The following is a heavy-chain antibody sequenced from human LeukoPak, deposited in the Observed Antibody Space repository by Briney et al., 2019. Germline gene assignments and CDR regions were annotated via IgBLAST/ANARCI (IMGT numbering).Heavy chain of an antibody. D-gene: IGHD3-22*01. CDR3: ARTPIYYFDNSGYYN. CDR1: GYSISSAYY. V-gene: IGHV4-38-2*02. Sequence: SETLSLTCSVSGYSISSAYYWGWIRQPPGKGLEWIGTMYHSGSTSYNPSLKSRVTMSVDTSKKQFSLRLSSVTAADTAVYYCARTPIYYFDNSGYYNWGQGTLVTVSS. CDR2: MYHSGST. J-gene: IGHJ4*02.